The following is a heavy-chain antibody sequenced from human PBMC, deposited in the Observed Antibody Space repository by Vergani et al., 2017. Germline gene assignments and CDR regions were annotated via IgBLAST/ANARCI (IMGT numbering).Heavy chain of an antibody. V-gene: IGHV3-23*04. J-gene: IGHJ4*02. CDR3: AKQYFVSGSYLFDY. D-gene: IGHD3-16*02. Sequence: VQLVESGGNVVQSGTSLRLSCAASGYSFGSYGMHWVRQSPGKGLEWVSGISGSGVSAYYTDSVKGRFTISRDNSKNMLFLQMNNLRTEDTAIYYCAKQYFVSGSYLFDYWGQGTLVTVSS. CDR2: ISGSGVSA. CDR1: GYSFGSYG.